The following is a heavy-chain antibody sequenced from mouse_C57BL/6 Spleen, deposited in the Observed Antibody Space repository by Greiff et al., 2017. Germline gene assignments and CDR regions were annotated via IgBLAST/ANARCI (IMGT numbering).Heavy chain of an antibody. CDR1: GFNIKDDY. CDR3: TTGGTTVAFDY. Sequence: VQLKESGAELVRPGASVTLSCTASGFNIKDDYMHWVKQRPEQGLEWIGWIDPENGDTAYASKFQGKATITADTSSNTAYLPLSSLTSEDTAVYYCTTGGTTVAFDYWGQGTTLTVSS. V-gene: IGHV14-4*01. CDR2: IDPENGDT. D-gene: IGHD1-1*01. J-gene: IGHJ2*01.